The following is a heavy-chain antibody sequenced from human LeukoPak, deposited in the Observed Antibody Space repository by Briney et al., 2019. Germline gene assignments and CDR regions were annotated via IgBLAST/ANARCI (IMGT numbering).Heavy chain of an antibody. CDR2: ISWNSGSI. Sequence: PGRSLRLSCAASGFTFEDYAMHWVRQAPGKGLEWVSGISWNSGSIGYADSVKGRFTISRDNAKNSLYLQMNSLRAEDTALYYCAKDNADGYRYYYGMDVWGQGTTVTVSS. CDR1: GFTFEDYA. J-gene: IGHJ6*02. CDR3: AKDNADGYRYYYGMDV. D-gene: IGHD5-24*01. V-gene: IGHV3-9*01.